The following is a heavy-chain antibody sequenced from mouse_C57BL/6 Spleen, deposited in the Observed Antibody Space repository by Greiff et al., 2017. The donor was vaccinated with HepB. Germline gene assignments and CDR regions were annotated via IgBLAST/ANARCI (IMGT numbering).Heavy chain of an antibody. CDR2: INPSSGYT. CDR1: GYTFTSYT. V-gene: IGHV1-4*01. Sequence: VKVVESGAELARPGASVKMSCKASGYTFTSYTMHWVKQRPGQGLEWIGYINPSSGYTKYNQKFKDKATLTADKSSSTAYMQLSSLTSEDSAVYYGARRDGYYFDYWGQGTTLTVSS. J-gene: IGHJ2*01. CDR3: ARRDGYYFDY. D-gene: IGHD2-3*01.